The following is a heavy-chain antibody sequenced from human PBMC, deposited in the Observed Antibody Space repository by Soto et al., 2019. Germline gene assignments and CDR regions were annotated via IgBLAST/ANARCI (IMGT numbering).Heavy chain of an antibody. J-gene: IGHJ1*01. CDR2: IYYSGST. V-gene: IGHV4-61*01. CDR3: ARSHSMGIEYFQP. D-gene: IGHD3-10*01. Sequence: PAETLSLTCTVSGGSVSSGSYYWSWIRHPPGKGLEWIGYIYYSGSTNYNPSLKSRVTISVDTSKNQFSLKLSSVTAADTAVYYCARSHSMGIEYFQPWGQGTLVTVSS. CDR1: GGSVSSGSYY.